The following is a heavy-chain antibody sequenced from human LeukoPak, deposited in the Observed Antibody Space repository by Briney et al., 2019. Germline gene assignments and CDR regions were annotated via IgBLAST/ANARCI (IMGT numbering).Heavy chain of an antibody. J-gene: IGHJ4*02. CDR1: GFTFSSYA. CDR2: VSGSGGSA. CDR3: AKGGPTTMVRGVITPFDY. Sequence: PGGSLRLFCPAAGFTFSSYAVSWVRQDPGKGPECVSAVSGSGGSAYYADSVNGRFTISRDNSKYTQYLQMNSLRAEDTAVYYCAKGGPTTMVRGVITPFDYWGQGTLVTVSS. V-gene: IGHV3-23*01. D-gene: IGHD3-10*01.